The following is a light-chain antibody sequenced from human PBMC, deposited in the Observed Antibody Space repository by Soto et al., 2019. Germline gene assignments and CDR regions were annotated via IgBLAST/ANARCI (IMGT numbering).Light chain of an antibody. CDR1: QTIGSY. V-gene: IGKV1-33*01. CDR3: QQYDNLPLT. CDR2: AAS. Sequence: DIQRTQSPSSLSSSVGDRVILTCRASQTIGSYLNWYKQKPGKAPKVLIYAASSLQSGVPSRFSGSESGTDFTFTISSLQPEDIETYYCQQYDNLPLTFGGGTKVDIK. J-gene: IGKJ4*01.